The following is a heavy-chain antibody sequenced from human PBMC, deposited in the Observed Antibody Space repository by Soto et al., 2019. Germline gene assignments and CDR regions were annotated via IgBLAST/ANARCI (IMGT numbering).Heavy chain of an antibody. J-gene: IGHJ4*02. D-gene: IGHD2-8*01. V-gene: IGHV4-59*08. Sequence: QVQLQESGPGLVKPSETLSLTCIVSGGSISSHHWSWIRQSPGKALEWIGHVSYSGSSTYNPSLKSRVTISIDTSKNQFSLNLRSVSAADTAVYYCTRLFGIDSPMYFFDQWGQGTLVTVSS. CDR3: TRLFGIDSPMYFFDQ. CDR2: VSYSGSS. CDR1: GGSISSHH.